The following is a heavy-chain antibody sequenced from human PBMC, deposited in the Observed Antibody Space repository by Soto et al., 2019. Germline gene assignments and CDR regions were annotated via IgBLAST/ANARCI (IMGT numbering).Heavy chain of an antibody. V-gene: IGHV3-30*18. Sequence: XGSLRLCRAASGFDFSNYVLHWVRQAPGKGLEWVAVMSYDGGDIYYGESVKGRFTISRDNSKNKLYLQMNSLRPEDTAVYYCAKVREDVVLLVALDPWGQGTPVTVSS. CDR3: AKVREDVVLLVALDP. J-gene: IGHJ5*02. CDR1: GFDFSNYV. CDR2: MSYDGGDI. D-gene: IGHD2-8*01.